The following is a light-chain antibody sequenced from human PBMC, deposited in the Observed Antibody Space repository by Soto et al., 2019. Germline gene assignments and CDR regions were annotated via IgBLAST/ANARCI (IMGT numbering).Light chain of an antibody. CDR1: QSLSNSE. Sequence: EIVLTQSPGTLSLSPWERATLSCRASQSLSNSELAWYQQKPGKAPKVLIFDASSLKTGVPSRFSGSGSGTEFIFTISSLQPEDFATYYCQQYHSSPTWTFGQGTKVDI. CDR2: DAS. V-gene: IGKV3-20*01. J-gene: IGKJ1*01. CDR3: QQYHSSPTWT.